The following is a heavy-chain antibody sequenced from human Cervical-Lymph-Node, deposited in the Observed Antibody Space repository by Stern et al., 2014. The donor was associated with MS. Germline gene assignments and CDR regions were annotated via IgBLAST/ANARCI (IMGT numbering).Heavy chain of an antibody. Sequence: VQLVESGGDVVQPGRPLRLSCAASGFTFSSYGRHWVRQAPGKGLEWVALISFDGSYKYYADSVKGRFTMSRDNSKNTLYLELNSLRAEDTAVYYCAKDRERQNYYYGMDVWGQGTTVTVSS. V-gene: IGHV3-30*18. J-gene: IGHJ6*02. D-gene: IGHD1-26*01. CDR2: ISFDGSYK. CDR1: GFTFSSYG. CDR3: AKDRERQNYYYGMDV.